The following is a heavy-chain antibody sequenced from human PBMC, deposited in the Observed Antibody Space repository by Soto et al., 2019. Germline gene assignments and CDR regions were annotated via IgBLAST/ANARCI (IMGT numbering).Heavy chain of an antibody. V-gene: IGHV3-23*01. CDR1: GFNFRSYA. J-gene: IGHJ4*02. CDR2: ISASETNR. CDR3: ARAGPYCSTTTCYVSLDY. Sequence: GSLRLSCAASGFNFRSYAMIWARQAPGKGLEWVSGISASETNRFSADSVKGRFTISRDNFKDTLYLQMNSLRVEDTAVYYCARAGPYCSTTTCYVSLDYWGQGTLVTVSS. D-gene: IGHD2-2*01.